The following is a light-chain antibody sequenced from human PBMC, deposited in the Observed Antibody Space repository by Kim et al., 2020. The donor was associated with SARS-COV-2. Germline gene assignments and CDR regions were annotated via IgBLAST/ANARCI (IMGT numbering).Light chain of an antibody. V-gene: IGLV1-51*01. CDR2: DNS. CDR3: AAWDSSLTTVV. CDR1: GSNIGNDY. J-gene: IGLJ3*02. Sequence: GPEATISSSEPGSNIGNDYLSWYQQLPATAPKLLIYDNSKRPSVIPDRFSGSKSGTSATLVITGLQTGDEADYYCAAWDSSLTTVVFGGGTQLTVL.